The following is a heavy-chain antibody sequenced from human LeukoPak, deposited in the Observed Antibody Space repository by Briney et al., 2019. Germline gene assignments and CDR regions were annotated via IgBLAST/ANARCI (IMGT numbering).Heavy chain of an antibody. J-gene: IGHJ3*02. CDR3: ARYLSRGPDAFDI. V-gene: IGHV4-39*07. Sequence: SETLSLTCTVSGGAISSGDYYWRWIRQPPGKGLEWIGEIYHSGSTNYNPSLKSRVTISVDKSKNQFSLKLSSVTAADTAVYYCARYLSRGPDAFDIWGQGTMVTVSS. CDR1: GGAISSGDYY. CDR2: IYHSGST. D-gene: IGHD6-25*01.